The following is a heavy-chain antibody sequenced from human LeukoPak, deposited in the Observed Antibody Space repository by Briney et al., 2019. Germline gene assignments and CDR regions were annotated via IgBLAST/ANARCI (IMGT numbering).Heavy chain of an antibody. CDR1: GYTFTSYA. J-gene: IGHJ4*02. CDR2: INTNTGNP. Sequence: ASVKVSCKASGYTFTSYAMNWVRQAPGQGLEWMGWINTNTGNPTYAQGFTGRFVFSLDTSVSTAYLQISSLKAEDTAVYYCARGYMDGGSGLGKIPGYWGQGTLVTVSS. CDR3: ARGYMDGGSGLGKIPGY. D-gene: IGHD3-10*01. V-gene: IGHV7-4-1*02.